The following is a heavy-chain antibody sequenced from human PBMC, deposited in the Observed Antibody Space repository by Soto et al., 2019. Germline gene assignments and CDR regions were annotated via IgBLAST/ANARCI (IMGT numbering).Heavy chain of an antibody. V-gene: IGHV3-23*01. CDR3: AKDRRAGGNSAFYFDF. CDR1: GFKFGNYA. CDR2: ISATGGGT. J-gene: IGHJ4*02. D-gene: IGHD3-16*01. Sequence: PGGSLRLSCAASGFKFGNYAMSWVRQAPGKGLEWVSLISATGGGTYYADSVKGRFTISRDNSHNTLYLQVHSLTAEDTAVYYCAKDRRAGGNSAFYFDFWGQGAQVTVS.